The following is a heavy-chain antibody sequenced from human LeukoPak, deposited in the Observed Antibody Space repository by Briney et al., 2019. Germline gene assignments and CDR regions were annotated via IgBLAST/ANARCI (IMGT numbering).Heavy chain of an antibody. CDR2: INPKSGAT. CDR1: GYTFTDYY. Sequence: ASVKVSCKASGYTFTDYYIHWVRQAPGQGLEWMGWINPKSGATKDAQKFQGRVTMTRDTSITTVYMELNGLRSDDAAVYYCARDPPGDYGVRSVRGRGEYWGQGTLVTVSS. CDR3: ARDPPGDYGVRSVRGRGEY. D-gene: IGHD4-17*01. V-gene: IGHV1-2*02. J-gene: IGHJ4*02.